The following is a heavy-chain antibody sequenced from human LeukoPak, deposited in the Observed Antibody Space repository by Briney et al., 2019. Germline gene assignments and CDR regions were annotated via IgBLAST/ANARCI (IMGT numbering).Heavy chain of an antibody. CDR2: IYYSGST. V-gene: IGHV4-59*01. CDR1: VGSSSSYY. D-gene: IGHD5-12*01. J-gene: IGHJ5*02. Sequence: PSETLSLTCTVSVGSSSSYYWSWIRQPPGKGLEWIGYIYYSGSTNYNPSLKSRVTISVDTSKNQFSLKLSSVTAADTAVYYCVRDWLPNYLGSGFDPWGQGTLVTVSS. CDR3: VRDWLPNYLGSGFDP.